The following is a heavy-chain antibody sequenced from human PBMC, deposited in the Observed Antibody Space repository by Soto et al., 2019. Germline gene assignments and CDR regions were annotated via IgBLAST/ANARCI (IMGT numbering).Heavy chain of an antibody. J-gene: IGHJ2*01. CDR2: ISYDGSNK. CDR3: ARDRIAVAGNWYFDL. V-gene: IGHV3-30-3*01. CDR1: GFTFSSYA. Sequence: QVQLVESGGGVVQPGRSLRLSCAASGFTFSSYAMHWVRQAPGKGLEWVAVISYDGSNKYYADSVKGRFTISRDNSKNTLYLQMNSLRAEDTAVYYCARDRIAVAGNWYFDLWGRGTLGTVSS. D-gene: IGHD6-19*01.